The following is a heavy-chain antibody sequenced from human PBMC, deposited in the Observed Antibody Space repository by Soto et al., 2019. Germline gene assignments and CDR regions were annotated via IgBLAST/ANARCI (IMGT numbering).Heavy chain of an antibody. CDR1: GFTFSNAW. CDR2: IKSKTDGGTT. Sequence: GGYLRISCAASGFTFSNAWMSWVRQAPGKGLEWVGRIKSKTDGGTTDYAAPVKGRFTISRDDSKNTLYLQMNSLKTEDTAVYYCTNGPTIVVVPAATYYHYYVMDVCGQGTTVTGSS. CDR3: TNGPTIVVVPAATYYHYYVMDV. D-gene: IGHD2-2*01. V-gene: IGHV3-15*01. J-gene: IGHJ6*02.